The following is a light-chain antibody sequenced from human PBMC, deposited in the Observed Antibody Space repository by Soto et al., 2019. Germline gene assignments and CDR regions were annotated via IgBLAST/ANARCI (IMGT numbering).Light chain of an antibody. V-gene: IGLV2-8*01. CDR1: SSDIGSYDH. CDR2: DVT. Sequence: QSALTQRPSASGSPGQSVTISCAGTSSDIGSYDHVSWYQQHPGKVPKLMIYDVTKRPSRVPDRFSGSKSGNAASLTVSGLQTEDEADYYCSSFAGSNNVVFGGGTKLTVL. J-gene: IGLJ3*02. CDR3: SSFAGSNNVV.